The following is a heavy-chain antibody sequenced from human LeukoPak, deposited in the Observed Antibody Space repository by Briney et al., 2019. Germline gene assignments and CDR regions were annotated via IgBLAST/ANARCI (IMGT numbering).Heavy chain of an antibody. CDR2: INSDGSWT. V-gene: IGHV3-74*01. D-gene: IGHD2/OR15-2a*01. J-gene: IGHJ4*02. CDR1: GNYW. Sequence: PGGSLRLSCAASGNYWMHWVRHAPGKGLVWVSHINSDGSWTSYADSVKGRFTISKDNAKNTVYLQMHSLRAEDTAVYYCVSFYETYWGRGTLVTVSS. CDR3: VSFYETY.